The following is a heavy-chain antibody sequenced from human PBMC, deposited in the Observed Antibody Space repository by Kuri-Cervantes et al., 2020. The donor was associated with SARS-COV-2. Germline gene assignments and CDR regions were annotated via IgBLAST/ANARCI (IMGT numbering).Heavy chain of an antibody. J-gene: IGHJ3*02. D-gene: IGHD6-13*01. V-gene: IGHV1-69*04. CDR2: IIPILGTA. CDR1: GYTFSSYA. Sequence: SVKVSCKASGYTFSSYAISWVRQAPGQGLEWMGRIIPILGTANYAQKFQGRVTITVDKSTSTAYMELSSLRSEDTAVYYCASSIAAAGWDAFDIWGQGTMVTVSS. CDR3: ASSIAAAGWDAFDI.